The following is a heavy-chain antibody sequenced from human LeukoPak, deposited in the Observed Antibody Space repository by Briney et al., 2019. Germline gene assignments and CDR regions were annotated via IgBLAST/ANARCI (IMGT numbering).Heavy chain of an antibody. CDR2: ISGSGGST. CDR3: ARVRDRMKGYKFDH. CDR1: GFTFSSYA. D-gene: IGHD5-18*01. Sequence: GGSLRLSCAASGFTFSSYAMSWVRQAPGKGLEWVSAISGSGGSTYYADSVKGRFTISRDNSKNTLYLQMNSLRAGDTAVYYCARVRDRMKGYKFDHWGQGTLVTVSS. V-gene: IGHV3-23*01. J-gene: IGHJ4*02.